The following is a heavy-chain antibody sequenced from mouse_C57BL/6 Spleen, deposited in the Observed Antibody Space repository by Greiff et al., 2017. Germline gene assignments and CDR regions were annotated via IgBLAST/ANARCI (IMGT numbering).Heavy chain of an antibody. CDR2: IDPNSGGT. J-gene: IGHJ2*01. Sequence: QVQLKQPGAELVKPGASVKLSCKASGYTFTSYWMHWVKQRPGRGLEWIGRIDPNSGGTKYNEKFKSKATLTVDKPSSTAYMQLSSLTSEDSAVYYCARSPLYYGSSFFDYWGQGTTLTVSS. CDR3: ARSPLYYGSSFFDY. D-gene: IGHD1-1*01. CDR1: GYTFTSYW. V-gene: IGHV1-72*01.